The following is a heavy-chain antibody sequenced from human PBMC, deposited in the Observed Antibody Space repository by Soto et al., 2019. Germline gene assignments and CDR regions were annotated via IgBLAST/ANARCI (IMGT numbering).Heavy chain of an antibody. CDR3: AKDWCSGTTCYCLEN. Sequence: EVQLLESGGGLVQPGGSLRPSCAASGFTFSSYAISWVRQAPGKGLEWVSSVSGSSGSKSYADSVKGRFTISRDNSKSTVYLQMNSLRAEDTAVYFCAKDWCSGTTCYCLENWGQGTLVTVSS. CDR1: GFTFSSYA. J-gene: IGHJ4*02. CDR2: VSGSSGSK. D-gene: IGHD1-7*01. V-gene: IGHV3-23*01.